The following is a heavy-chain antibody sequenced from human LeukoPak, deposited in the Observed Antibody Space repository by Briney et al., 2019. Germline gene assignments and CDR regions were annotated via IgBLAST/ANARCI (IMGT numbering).Heavy chain of an antibody. Sequence: SVKVSCKASGGTFSSYAISWVRQAPGQGLEWMGGIIPIFGTANYAQKFQGRVTITADESTSTAYMELSSLRSEDTAVYYCAVTYYDFWSGLNDYWGQGTLVTVSS. J-gene: IGHJ4*02. D-gene: IGHD3-3*01. CDR2: IIPIFGTA. V-gene: IGHV1-69*13. CDR3: AVTYYDFWSGLNDY. CDR1: GGTFSSYA.